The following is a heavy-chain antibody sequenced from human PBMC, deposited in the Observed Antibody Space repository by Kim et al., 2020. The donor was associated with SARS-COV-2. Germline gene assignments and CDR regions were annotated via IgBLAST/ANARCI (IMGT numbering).Heavy chain of an antibody. CDR1: GFTFGSYA. D-gene: IGHD1-1*01. CDR3: AKGRRDDRSNWDRLSWFDP. V-gene: IGHV3-23*01. J-gene: IGHJ5*02. CDR2: ISGSGGNT. Sequence: GGSLRLSCAASGFTFGSYAMTWVRQAPGKGPEWVASISGSGGNTHYADSVKGRFTISRDNSRNTLFVQMNSLRAEDTAIYYCAKGRRDDRSNWDRLSWFDPWGQGTRVTVSS.